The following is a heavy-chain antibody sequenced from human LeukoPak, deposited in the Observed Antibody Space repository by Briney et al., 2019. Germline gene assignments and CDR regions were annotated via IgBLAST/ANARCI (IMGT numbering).Heavy chain of an antibody. CDR2: ASPDDPHP. CDR3: ARPSGTYFPFDY. CDR1: GYSFTRYW. Sequence: GESLKTSCKTSGYSFTRYWIAWVRQPPGKGLEGRGIASPDDPHPRYRPPFQGQVTISADNSITTAYLHWRSLKASDTAVYYCARPSGTYFPFDYWGQGTLVTVSS. D-gene: IGHD1-26*01. J-gene: IGHJ4*02. V-gene: IGHV5-51*01.